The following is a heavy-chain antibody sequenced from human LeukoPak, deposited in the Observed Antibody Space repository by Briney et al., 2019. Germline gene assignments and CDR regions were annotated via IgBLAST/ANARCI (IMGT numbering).Heavy chain of an antibody. CDR2: IKQDGSEK. CDR1: GFTFSSYW. V-gene: IGHV3-7*01. CDR3: AELGITMIGGV. D-gene: IGHD3-10*02. Sequence: GGSLSLSCAASGFTFSSYWMSWVRQAPGKGLEWVANIKQDGSEKYYVDSVTGRFTISRDNAKNSLYLQMNSLRDEDTAVYHCAELGITMIGGVWGKRPTDTIST. J-gene: IGHJ6*04.